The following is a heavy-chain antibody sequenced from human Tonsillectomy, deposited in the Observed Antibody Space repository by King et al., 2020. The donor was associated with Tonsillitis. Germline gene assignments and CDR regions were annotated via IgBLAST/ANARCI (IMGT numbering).Heavy chain of an antibody. J-gene: IGHJ6*03. Sequence: VQLQQWGAGLLKPSETLSLTCVVYGGSFSGFYWSWIRQPPGKGPEWIGEINYSENTNYNPSLKSQVTISLDPSKNQFSLKLSSVTAADTAVYYCARECMTTVTNSYYYYYYMDVWGKGTTVTVSS. D-gene: IGHD4-11*01. CDR2: INYSENT. CDR3: ARECMTTVTNSYYYYYYMDV. CDR1: GGSFSGFY. V-gene: IGHV4-34*01.